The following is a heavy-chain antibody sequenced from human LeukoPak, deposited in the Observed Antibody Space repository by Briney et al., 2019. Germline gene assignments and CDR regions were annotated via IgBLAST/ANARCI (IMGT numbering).Heavy chain of an antibody. J-gene: IGHJ4*02. D-gene: IGHD2-2*01. CDR3: ARDQYCSSFACSFDY. V-gene: IGHV6-1*01. CDR2: TYYRSQWYN. Sequence: SQTLSLTCAISGDSVSSNSVAWNWIRQSPSGGLEWLGRTYYRSQWYNEYAVSVRGRITINPDTSKNQFSLHLNSVTPEDTAVYYCARDQYCSSFACSFDYWGQGTLVTVSS. CDR1: GDSVSSNSVA.